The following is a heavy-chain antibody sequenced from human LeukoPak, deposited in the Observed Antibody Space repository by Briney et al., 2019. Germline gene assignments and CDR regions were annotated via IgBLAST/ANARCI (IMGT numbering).Heavy chain of an antibody. CDR2: INPNNGAT. D-gene: IGHD3-10*01. J-gene: IGHJ5*02. Sequence: ASVTLSCTASAYTFTGYYMHWVRQAPGQGLEWMGWINPNNGATKYAQKFQGRVTMTSDTSISTAYMQLSSLTSDDTAVYYCASPDYYGSGSYRFDPWGQGTMVTVPS. CDR3: ASPDYYGSGSYRFDP. CDR1: AYTFTGYY. V-gene: IGHV1-2*02.